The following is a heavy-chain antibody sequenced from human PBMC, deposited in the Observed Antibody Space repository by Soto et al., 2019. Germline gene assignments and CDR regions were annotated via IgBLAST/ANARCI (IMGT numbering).Heavy chain of an antibody. D-gene: IGHD6-13*01. CDR1: GGSISSSSYY. V-gene: IGHV4-39*01. Sequence: PSETLSLTCTVSGGSISSSSYYWGWIRQPPGKGLEWIGSIYYSGSTYYNPSLKSRVTISVDTSKNQFSLKLSSVTAADTAVYYCARHCRSSWCHNRLKNPGMDVWGQGTTVTVSS. CDR2: IYYSGST. CDR3: ARHCRSSWCHNRLKNPGMDV. J-gene: IGHJ6*02.